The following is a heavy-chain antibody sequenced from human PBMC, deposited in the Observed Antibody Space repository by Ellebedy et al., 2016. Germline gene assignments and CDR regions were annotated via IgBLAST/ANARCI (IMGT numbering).Heavy chain of an antibody. V-gene: IGHV3-30*18. CDR2: ISYDGSNK. Sequence: GGSLRLXCTASGFTFSDFGVHWVRQAPGKGLYWVAVISYDGSNKYYADSVKGRFTMSRDNSKNTLYLQMNSLRTEDTAVYYCAKGRSLMASIDYWGQGTLVTVSS. CDR1: GFTFSDFG. J-gene: IGHJ4*02. CDR3: AKGRSLMASIDY. D-gene: IGHD5-24*01.